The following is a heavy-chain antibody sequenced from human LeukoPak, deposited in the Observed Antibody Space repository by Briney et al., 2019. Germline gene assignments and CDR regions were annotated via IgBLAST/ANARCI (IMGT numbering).Heavy chain of an antibody. CDR2: ISYDGSNK. CDR3: ADNFDY. Sequence: GGSLILSCAASGFTFSSYGMHWVRQAPGKGLEWVAVISYDGSNKYYADSVKGRFTISRDNSKNTLYLQMNSLRAEDTAVYYCADNFDYWGQGTLVTVSS. J-gene: IGHJ4*02. CDR1: GFTFSSYG. V-gene: IGHV3-30*03.